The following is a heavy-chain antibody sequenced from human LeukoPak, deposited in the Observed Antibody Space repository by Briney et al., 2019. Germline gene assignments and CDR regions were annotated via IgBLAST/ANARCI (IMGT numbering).Heavy chain of an antibody. V-gene: IGHV3-23*01. Sequence: PGGSLRHSCADSGVTFSSYAMSWVRPAPGKGREWVSAISGSGGTTYYADSLKGGFSISRDNSKSTLFIQMNSLRVEDTAVYYCAKGAYDSGGYPPVTPDHWGQGTLVTVSS. CDR1: GVTFSSYA. CDR2: ISGSGGTT. J-gene: IGHJ4*02. CDR3: AKGAYDSGGYPPVTPDH. D-gene: IGHD3-10*01.